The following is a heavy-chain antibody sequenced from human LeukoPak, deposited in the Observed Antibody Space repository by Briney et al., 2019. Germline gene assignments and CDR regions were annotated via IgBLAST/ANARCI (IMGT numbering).Heavy chain of an antibody. CDR3: ARGAFDP. J-gene: IGHJ5*02. V-gene: IGHV3-7*01. CDR1: GFTFTSHW. Sequence: GGSLRLSCVASGFTFTSHWMSWVRQAPGKGLEWVANIKQDGSEKYYVDSVKGRFTISRDNAKNAVYLQMNSLRAEDTAVYYCARGAFDPWGQGTLVSVSS. CDR2: IKQDGSEK.